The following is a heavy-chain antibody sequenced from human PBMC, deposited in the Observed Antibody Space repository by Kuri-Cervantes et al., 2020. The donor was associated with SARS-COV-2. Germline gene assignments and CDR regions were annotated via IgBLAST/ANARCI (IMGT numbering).Heavy chain of an antibody. D-gene: IGHD2-2*01. J-gene: IGHJ5*02. CDR1: GGSFNNYY. V-gene: IGHV4-34*01. Sequence: SQTLSLTCAVYGGSFNNYYWSWIRQPPGKGLEWIGEINHDGSTNYNPSLKSRLTISVDTSKNQFSLKLSSVTAADTAVYYCARGDYCSSTSCSKRGDWFDPWGQGTLVTVSS. CDR2: INHDGST. CDR3: ARGDYCSSTSCSKRGDWFDP.